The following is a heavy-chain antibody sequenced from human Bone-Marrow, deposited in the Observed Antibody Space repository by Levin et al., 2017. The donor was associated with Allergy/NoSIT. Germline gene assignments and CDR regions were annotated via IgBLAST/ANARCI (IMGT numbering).Heavy chain of an antibody. J-gene: IGHJ4*02. V-gene: IGHV3-23*01. D-gene: IGHD1-1*01. Sequence: GESLKISCATSGFGFSRFAMNWVRQAPGGGLEWVSAISGSGGVTYYADSVRGRFTISSDSSTTTVHLDMRNLRADDTAVYYCAKTTTRPAYYFDHWGPGTLVTVPS. CDR1: GFGFSRFA. CDR3: AKTTTRPAYYFDH. CDR2: ISGSGGVT.